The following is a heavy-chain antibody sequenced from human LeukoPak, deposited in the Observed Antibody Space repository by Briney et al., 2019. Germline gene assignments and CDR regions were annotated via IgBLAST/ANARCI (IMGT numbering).Heavy chain of an antibody. CDR2: ISSSSSYI. J-gene: IGHJ5*02. CDR1: GFTFSSYS. CDR3: ARGTRVAANLHTA. Sequence: GGSPRLSCAASGFTFSSYSMNWVRQAPGKGLEWVSSISSSSSYIYYADSVKGRFTISRDNAKNSLYLQMNSLRAEDTAVYYCARGTRVAANLHTAWGQGTLVTVSS. V-gene: IGHV3-21*01. D-gene: IGHD2-15*01.